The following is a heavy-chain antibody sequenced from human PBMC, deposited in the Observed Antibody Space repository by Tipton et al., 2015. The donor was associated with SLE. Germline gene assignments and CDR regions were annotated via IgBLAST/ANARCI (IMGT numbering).Heavy chain of an antibody. V-gene: IGHV4-39*02. Sequence: TLSLTCSVSGVSISTSRYYWGWIRQSPGQGLEWVGSLYAGGSTYFHPSLKSRASISADASKNHFSLKVTSVTAADTAVYYCARDRVDGAWETFDIWGQGTMITVS. D-gene: IGHD1-26*01. CDR2: LYAGGST. CDR3: ARDRVDGAWETFDI. J-gene: IGHJ3*02. CDR1: GVSISTSRYY.